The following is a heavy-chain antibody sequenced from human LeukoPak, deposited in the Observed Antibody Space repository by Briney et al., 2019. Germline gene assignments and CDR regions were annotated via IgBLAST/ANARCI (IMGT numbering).Heavy chain of an antibody. V-gene: IGHV1-2*02. D-gene: IGHD5-18*01. CDR3: ARGVDTAIDY. J-gene: IGHJ4*02. Sequence: ASVKVSCKASGYTFSGYYLHWVRQAPGQGLEWMGWINPNSGGTNSAQKFQGRVTMIRDTSIITAYMELSRLRSDDTAVYYCARGVDTAIDYWGQGTLVTVSS. CDR2: INPNSGGT. CDR1: GYTFSGYY.